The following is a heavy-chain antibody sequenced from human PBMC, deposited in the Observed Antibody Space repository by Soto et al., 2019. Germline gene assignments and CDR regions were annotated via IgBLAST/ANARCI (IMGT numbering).Heavy chain of an antibody. D-gene: IGHD2-21*02. V-gene: IGHV1-8*01. CDR1: GDTFTSYD. CDR3: ARDESDCGGDCYPRAFYI. J-gene: IGHJ3*02. Sequence: ASVKVSCKASGDTFTSYDINWVRQATGQGLEWMGWMNPNSGNTGYAQKFQGRVTMTRNTSISTAYMELSSLRSEDTAVYYCARDESDCGGDCYPRAFYIWGQGTMVTVS. CDR2: MNPNSGNT.